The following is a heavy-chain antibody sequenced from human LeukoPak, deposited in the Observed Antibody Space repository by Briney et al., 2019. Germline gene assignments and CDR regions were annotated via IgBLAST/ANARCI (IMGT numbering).Heavy chain of an antibody. V-gene: IGHV3-73*01. CDR3: TSPYYDSSGYYSMGNDY. Sequence: PGGSLKLSCAASGFTFSGSAMHWVRQASGKGLEWVGRIRSKANSYATAYAASVKGRFTISRDDSKNTAYLQMNSLKTEDTAVYYCTSPYYDSSGYYSMGNDYWGQGTLVTVSS. CDR1: GFTFSGSA. D-gene: IGHD3-22*01. CDR2: IRSKANSYAT. J-gene: IGHJ4*02.